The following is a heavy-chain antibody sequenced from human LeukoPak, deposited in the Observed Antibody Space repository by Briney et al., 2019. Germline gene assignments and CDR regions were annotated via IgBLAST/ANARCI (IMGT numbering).Heavy chain of an antibody. D-gene: IGHD2-2*01. J-gene: IGHJ4*02. Sequence: ASVKVSCKASGYTFTSYGISWVRQAPGQGLEWMGWIIAYNGNTNYAQKLEGRVTMTTDTSTSTAYMELRSLRSDDTAVYYCARFPVVPAAGDYWGQGTLVTVSS. CDR3: ARFPVVPAAGDY. CDR1: GYTFTSYG. V-gene: IGHV1-18*04. CDR2: IIAYNGNT.